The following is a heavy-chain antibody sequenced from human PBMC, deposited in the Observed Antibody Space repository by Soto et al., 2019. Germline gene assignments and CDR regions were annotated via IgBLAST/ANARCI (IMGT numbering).Heavy chain of an antibody. Sequence: GESLKISCKCPGYSFTSYWISWVRQMPGKGLEWMGRIDPSDSYTNYSPSFQGHVTISADKSISTAYLQWGSLKASDTAMYYCARPSRGYSYGSYGMDVWGQGTTVTVSS. CDR2: IDPSDSYT. CDR3: ARPSRGYSYGSYGMDV. D-gene: IGHD5-18*01. CDR1: GYSFTSYW. J-gene: IGHJ6*02. V-gene: IGHV5-10-1*01.